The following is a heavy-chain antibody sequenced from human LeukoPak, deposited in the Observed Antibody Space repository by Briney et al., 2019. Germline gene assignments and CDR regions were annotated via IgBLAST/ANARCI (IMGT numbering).Heavy chain of an antibody. CDR3: ASGGVRKTYFDD. V-gene: IGHV3-23*01. CDR1: GFTFTIYA. Sequence: GGSLRLSCAGSGFTFTIYAMSWVRQAPGKGLEWVSAISGSGDSTYYADSVKGRFTISRDNSKKTLYLQMDSLRAEDTAVYYCASGGVRKTYFDDWGQGTPVTVSS. CDR2: ISGSGDST. J-gene: IGHJ4*02. D-gene: IGHD3-16*01.